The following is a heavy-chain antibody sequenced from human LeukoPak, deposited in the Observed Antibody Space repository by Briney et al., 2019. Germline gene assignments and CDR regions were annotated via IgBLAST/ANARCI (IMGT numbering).Heavy chain of an antibody. CDR3: AKGSTSWDGYKGNYDP. CDR1: GFTVSNNF. V-gene: IGHV3-53*01. D-gene: IGHD6-13*01. Sequence: GGSLRLSCAASGFTVSNNFVSWVRQAPGKGLEWVSVISEDGRTYYADSVKGRFTISRDNSKNTLYLQMNSLRAEDTAVYYCAKGSTSWDGYKGNYDPWGQGTLVTVSS. J-gene: IGHJ5*02. CDR2: ISEDGRT.